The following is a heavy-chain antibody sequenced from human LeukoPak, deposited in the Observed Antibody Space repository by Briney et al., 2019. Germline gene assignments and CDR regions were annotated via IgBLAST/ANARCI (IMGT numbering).Heavy chain of an antibody. V-gene: IGHV4-38-2*01. CDR3: ARLANWAV. CDR1: GYSISSGYY. Sequence: PSETLSLTCAVSGYSISSGYYWGWIRQPPGKGLEWIGSIYHSGSTYYNPSLKSRVTISVDMSKNQFSLKPSSVTGADTSVYYCARLANWAVWRQGTLVTVFS. J-gene: IGHJ4*02. D-gene: IGHD7-27*01. CDR2: IYHSGST.